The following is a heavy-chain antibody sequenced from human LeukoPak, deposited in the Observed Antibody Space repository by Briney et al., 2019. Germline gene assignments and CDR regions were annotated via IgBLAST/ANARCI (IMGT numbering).Heavy chain of an antibody. CDR1: RFTFNNYA. V-gene: IGHV3-23*01. CDR3: ATASVVVAPYDP. CDR2: ISDRNNST. D-gene: IGHD2-15*01. J-gene: IGHJ5*02. Sequence: GGSLRLSCAASRFTFNNYAMSWVRQAPGKGLEWVSTISDRNNSTYYADSVKGRFTISRDNSKNTLYLQMDSLRVEDTAVYHCATASVVVAPYDPWGQGPLVIVSS.